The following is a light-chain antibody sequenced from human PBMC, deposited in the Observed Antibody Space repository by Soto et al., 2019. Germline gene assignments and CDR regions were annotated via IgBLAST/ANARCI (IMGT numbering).Light chain of an antibody. CDR2: DNN. V-gene: IGLV1-51*01. CDR3: GTWDSSLSVRWV. CDR1: SSNIGNNY. Sequence: QSVLTQPPSVSAAPGQTVTISCSGSSSNIGNNYVSWYQQLPGTAPKLLIYDNNKRPSGIPDRFSGSKSGTSATLGITGLQTGDEADYYCGTWDSSLSVRWVFGGGTKLTVL. J-gene: IGLJ3*02.